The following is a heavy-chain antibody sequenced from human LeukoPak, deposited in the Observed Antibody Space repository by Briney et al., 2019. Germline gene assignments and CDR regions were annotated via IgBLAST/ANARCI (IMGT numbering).Heavy chain of an antibody. Sequence: KPSETLSLTRAVYGGSFSGYYWSWIRQPPGRGLEWIGEINHSGSTNYNPSLKSRVTISVDTSKNQFSLKLSSVTAADTAVYYCARGIAARLWGQGTMVTVSS. J-gene: IGHJ3*01. CDR1: GGSFSGYY. CDR3: ARGIAARL. D-gene: IGHD6-6*01. V-gene: IGHV4-34*01. CDR2: INHSGST.